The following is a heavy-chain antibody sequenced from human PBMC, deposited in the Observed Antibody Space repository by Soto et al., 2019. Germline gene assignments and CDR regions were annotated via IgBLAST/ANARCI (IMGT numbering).Heavy chain of an antibody. CDR3: ARDEGITPYYYYYYGVDV. J-gene: IGHJ6*02. Sequence: FLRLSCAASGFTFSSYWMSWVRQAPGKGLEWVANIKQDGSEKYYVDSVKGRFTISRDNAKNSLYLQMNSLRAEDTAVYYCARDEGITPYYYYYYGVDVWGQGTTVTVSS. CDR2: IKQDGSEK. D-gene: IGHD3-10*01. CDR1: GFTFSSYW. V-gene: IGHV3-7*01.